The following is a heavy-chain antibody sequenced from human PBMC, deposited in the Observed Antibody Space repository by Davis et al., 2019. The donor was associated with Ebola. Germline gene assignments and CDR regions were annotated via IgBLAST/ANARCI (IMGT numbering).Heavy chain of an antibody. CDR2: ISYDGSNK. J-gene: IGHJ4*02. V-gene: IGHV3-30*18. CDR3: AKLEQLGY. D-gene: IGHD6-13*01. CDR1: GLTFAGYT. Sequence: PAGSLTLSCAASGLTFAGYTMNWVRQAPGKGLEWVAVISYDGSNKYYADSVKGRFTISRDNSKNTLYLQMNRLRAEYTAVYYCAKLEQLGYWGQGTLVTVSS.